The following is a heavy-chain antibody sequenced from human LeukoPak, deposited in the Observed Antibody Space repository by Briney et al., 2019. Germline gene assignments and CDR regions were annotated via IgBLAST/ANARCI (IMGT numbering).Heavy chain of an antibody. CDR3: VWPGVTAKVY. J-gene: IGHJ4*02. CDR2: ISSEGDKM. D-gene: IGHD3-16*01. V-gene: IGHV3-30-3*01. Sequence: GTSLRLSCAASGFTLSNYAMHWVRQAPGKGLERVAVISSEGDKMYCADSVKGRFTISRGYSKNTLYLQMNSLRAEDTAVYYCVWPGVTAKVYWGQGTLV. CDR1: GFTLSNYA.